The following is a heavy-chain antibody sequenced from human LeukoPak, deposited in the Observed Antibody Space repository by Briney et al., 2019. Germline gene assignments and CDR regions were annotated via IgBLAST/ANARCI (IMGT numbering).Heavy chain of an antibody. V-gene: IGHV4-39*01. CDR2: IYYSGST. CDR1: GGSISSSSYY. CDR3: ASPGYCSSTSCYSLAAFDI. D-gene: IGHD2-2*02. Sequence: PSETLSLTCTVSGGSISSSSYYWGWIRQPPGKGLEWIGSIYYSGSTYYNPSLKSRVTISVDTSKNQFSLKLSPVTAADTAVYYCASPGYCSSTSCYSLAAFDIWGQGTMVTVPS. J-gene: IGHJ3*02.